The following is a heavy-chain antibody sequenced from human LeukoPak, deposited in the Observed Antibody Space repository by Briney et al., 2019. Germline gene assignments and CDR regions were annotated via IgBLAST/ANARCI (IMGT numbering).Heavy chain of an antibody. CDR2: IKQDGSET. J-gene: IGHJ5*02. V-gene: IGHV3-7*01. CDR1: GFTFSNYW. CDR3: ARGRAAFDP. Sequence: GGSLRLSCAASGFTFSNYWMTWVRQAPGKGLEWVANIKQDGSETSYVDSMKGRFTISRDNAKNSLYLQMNSLRAEDTAVYYCARGRAAFDPWGQGTLVIVSS. D-gene: IGHD2-15*01.